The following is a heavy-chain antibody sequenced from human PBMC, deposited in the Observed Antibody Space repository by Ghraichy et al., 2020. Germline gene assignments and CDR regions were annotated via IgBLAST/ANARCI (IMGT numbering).Heavy chain of an antibody. D-gene: IGHD3-22*01. V-gene: IGHV3-48*02. CDR3: ARGSDSRGYYWYFDL. Sequence: GGSLRLSCAASGFTFSSYSMNWVRQAPGKGLEWVSYISSSSSTIYYADSVKGRFTISRDNAKNSLYLQMNSLRDEDTAVYYCARGSDSRGYYWYFDLWGRGTLVTVSS. CDR2: ISSSSSTI. J-gene: IGHJ2*01. CDR1: GFTFSSYS.